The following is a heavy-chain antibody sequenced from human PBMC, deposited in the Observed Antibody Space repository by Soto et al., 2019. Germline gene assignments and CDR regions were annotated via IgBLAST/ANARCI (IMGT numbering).Heavy chain of an antibody. CDR3: ARVGTNYYDSSGYYFGFDY. CDR2: IYPGDSDT. D-gene: IGHD3-22*01. CDR1: GYSFTSYW. J-gene: IGHJ4*02. V-gene: IGHV5-51*01. Sequence: PGESLKISCKGSGYSFTSYWIGWVRQMPGKGLEWMGIIYPGDSDTRYSPSFQGQVTISADKSISTAYLQWSSLKASDTAMYYCARVGTNYYDSSGYYFGFDYWGQGTLVTSPQ.